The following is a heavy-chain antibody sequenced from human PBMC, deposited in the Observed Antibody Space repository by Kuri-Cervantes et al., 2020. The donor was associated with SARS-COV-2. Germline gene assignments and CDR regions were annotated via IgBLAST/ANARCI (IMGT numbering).Heavy chain of an antibody. CDR1: GYSISSGYY. CDR3: ARDEYSSSGGWFDP. J-gene: IGHJ5*02. V-gene: IGHV4-38-2*02. CDR2: IYHSGST. Sequence: GSLRLSCTVSGYSISSGYYWGWIRQPPGKGLEWLGSIYHSGSTYYNPSLKSRVTISVDTSKNQFSLKLSSVTAEDTAVYYCARDEYSSSGGWFDPWGQGTLVTVSS. D-gene: IGHD6-6*01.